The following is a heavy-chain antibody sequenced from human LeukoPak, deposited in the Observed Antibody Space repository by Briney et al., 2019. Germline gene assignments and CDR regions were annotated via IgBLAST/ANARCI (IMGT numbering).Heavy chain of an antibody. Sequence: GRSLRLSCAASGFTFSSYAMHWVRQAPGKGLEWVSVIYSGGSTYYADSVKGRFTISRDNSKNTLYLQMNSLRAEDTAVYYCACVMTSGTYYYYYYMDVWGKGTTVTISS. V-gene: IGHV3-66*01. CDR1: GFTFSSYA. J-gene: IGHJ6*03. CDR2: IYSGGST. D-gene: IGHD5-12*01. CDR3: ACVMTSGTYYYYYYMDV.